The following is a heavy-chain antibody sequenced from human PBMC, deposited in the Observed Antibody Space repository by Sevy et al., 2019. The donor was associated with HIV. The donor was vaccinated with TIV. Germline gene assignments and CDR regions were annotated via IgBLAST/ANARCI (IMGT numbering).Heavy chain of an antibody. D-gene: IGHD5-18*01. J-gene: IGHJ4*02. CDR3: VRVKSGYSYGFDY. Sequence: GGSLRLSCATSGFTFSNYSMNLVRQAPGKGLEWLLYISSSTSIIYYADSVKGRFTISRDNAKNSLYLQMSSLRDEDTAVYYCVRVKSGYSYGFDYWGQGTLVTVSS. CDR1: GFTFSNYS. V-gene: IGHV3-48*02. CDR2: ISSSTSII.